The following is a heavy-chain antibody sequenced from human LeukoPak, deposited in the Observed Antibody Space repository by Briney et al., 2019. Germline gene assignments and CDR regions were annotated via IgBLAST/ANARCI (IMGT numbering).Heavy chain of an antibody. J-gene: IGHJ4*02. D-gene: IGHD4-17*01. Sequence: SETLSLTCTVSGGSISSYYWSWIRQPPGKGLEWIGYIYYSGSTNYNPSLKSRVTISVDTSKNQFSLKLSSVTAADTVVYYCASGERGDFDYWGQRTLVTVSS. CDR2: IYYSGST. CDR1: GGSISSYY. V-gene: IGHV4-59*01. CDR3: ASGERGDFDY.